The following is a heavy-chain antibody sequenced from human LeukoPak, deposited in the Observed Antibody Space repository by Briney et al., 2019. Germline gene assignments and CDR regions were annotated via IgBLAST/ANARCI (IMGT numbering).Heavy chain of an antibody. Sequence: PGGSLRLSRTASGFPFIEYSMNWVRQAPGKGLEWISYIGIDSGNTKYAASVRGRFTISADKAKNSLYLQMNSLRVEDTAVYYCARDHNYAFDNWGQGTLVSVAS. V-gene: IGHV3-48*01. J-gene: IGHJ4*02. CDR3: ARDHNYAFDN. CDR2: IGIDSGNT. CDR1: GFPFIEYS. D-gene: IGHD1-1*01.